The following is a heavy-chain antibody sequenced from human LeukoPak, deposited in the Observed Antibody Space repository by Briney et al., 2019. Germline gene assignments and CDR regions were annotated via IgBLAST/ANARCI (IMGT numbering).Heavy chain of an antibody. Sequence: GGSLRLSCVASGFTFSSYWMSWVRQAPGKGLEWVANIKQDGSEKYYVDSVKGRFTISRDNAKNSLYLQMNSLRAEDTAVYYCAGGYYYDTPREFDYWGQGTLVTVSS. CDR2: IKQDGSEK. D-gene: IGHD3-22*01. V-gene: IGHV3-7*04. CDR3: AGGYYYDTPREFDY. CDR1: GFTFSSYW. J-gene: IGHJ4*02.